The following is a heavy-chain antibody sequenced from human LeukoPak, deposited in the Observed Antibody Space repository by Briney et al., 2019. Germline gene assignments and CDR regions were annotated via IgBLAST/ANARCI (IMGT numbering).Heavy chain of an antibody. D-gene: IGHD1-26*01. Sequence: PSETLSLTCAVYIDSFSNYHWNWIRQSPAKGMEWIGEVNESGGTNISPSLRSRVILSVDTSKNQFSLKFYCARGQGATVPQVGKNWFDPWGQGTRVTVSS. CDR2: VNESGGT. CDR1: IDSFSNYH. J-gene: IGHJ5*02. V-gene: IGHV4-34*01. CDR3: GKNWFDP.